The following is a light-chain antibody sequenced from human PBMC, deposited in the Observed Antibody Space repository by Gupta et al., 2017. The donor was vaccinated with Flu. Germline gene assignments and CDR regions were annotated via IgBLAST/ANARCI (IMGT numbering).Light chain of an antibody. J-gene: IGLJ3*02. V-gene: IGLV1-47*01. Sequence: VNISCSGSTSNIGKNYVYWYQQVPGMAPKLLIYRNDQRPSGVPDRFFGSKSGTSAYLAIAGLQPDDEADYYCAAWDDSLDGQVFGGGTKLTVL. CDR3: AAWDDSLDGQV. CDR1: TSNIGKNY. CDR2: RND.